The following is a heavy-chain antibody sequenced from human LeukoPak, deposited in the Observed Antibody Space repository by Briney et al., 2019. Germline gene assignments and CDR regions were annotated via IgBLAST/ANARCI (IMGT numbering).Heavy chain of an antibody. CDR2: IIPIFGTA. D-gene: IGHD6-19*01. CDR1: GGTFSSYA. Sequence: SVKVSCKASGGTFSSYAISWVRQAPGQGLEWMGGIIPIFGTANYAQKVQGRVTITADESTSTAYMELSSLRSEDTAVYYCARDRGSSGWYWGLLDYWGQGTLVTVSS. V-gene: IGHV1-69*13. J-gene: IGHJ4*02. CDR3: ARDRGSSGWYWGLLDY.